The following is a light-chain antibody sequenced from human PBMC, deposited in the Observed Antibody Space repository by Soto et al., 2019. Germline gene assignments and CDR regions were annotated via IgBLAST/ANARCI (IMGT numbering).Light chain of an antibody. CDR2: DAS. V-gene: IGKV3-11*01. Sequence: EVVLTQSPATLSLSPGERATLSCRASQSVDIFLAWYQQKPGQPPRLLIYDASNRAPGIPARFSGSGSGTDFTLTISSLEPEDFAVYYCQQRKHWPPLTFGQGTRLDI. CDR1: QSVDIF. CDR3: QQRKHWPPLT. J-gene: IGKJ5*01.